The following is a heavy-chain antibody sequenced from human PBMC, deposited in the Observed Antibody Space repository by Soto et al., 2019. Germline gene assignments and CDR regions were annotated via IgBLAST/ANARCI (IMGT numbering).Heavy chain of an antibody. D-gene: IGHD2-15*01. CDR2: INPNSGGT. J-gene: IGHJ3*02. V-gene: IGHV1-2*04. CDR1: GYTFTGYY. CDR3: ARGGPYCSGGSCFPIDAFDI. Sequence: VKVSCKASGYTFTGYYMHWVRQAPGQGLEWMGWINPNSGGTNYAQKFQGWVTMTRDTSISTAYMELSRLRSDDTAVYYCARGGPYCSGGSCFPIDAFDIWGQGTMVTVSS.